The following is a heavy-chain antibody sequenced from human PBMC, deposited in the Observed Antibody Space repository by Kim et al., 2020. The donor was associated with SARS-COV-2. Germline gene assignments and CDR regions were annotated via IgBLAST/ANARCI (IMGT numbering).Heavy chain of an antibody. CDR3: ARGGIAVAGIDY. D-gene: IGHD6-19*01. Sequence: GYAQKFQGRVTMTRNTSISTAYMGLSSLRSEDTAVYYCARGGIAVAGIDYWGQGTLVTVSS. J-gene: IGHJ4*02. V-gene: IGHV1-8*01.